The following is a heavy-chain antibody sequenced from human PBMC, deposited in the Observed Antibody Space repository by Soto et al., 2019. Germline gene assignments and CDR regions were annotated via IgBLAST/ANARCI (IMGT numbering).Heavy chain of an antibody. CDR1: SSSINIRSY. D-gene: IGHD6-19*01. V-gene: IGHV4-38-2*02. CDR3: ARNNSGRNFDY. J-gene: IGHJ4*02. CDR2: IYHSGST. Sequence: PSETLSLTCTFSSSSINIRSYGGWIRQTPGKGLEWIASIYHSGSTHYNPSLKSRATISVDTSNNQFSLRLSSVTAADTSVYYCARNNSGRNFDYWGQGTQVTVSS.